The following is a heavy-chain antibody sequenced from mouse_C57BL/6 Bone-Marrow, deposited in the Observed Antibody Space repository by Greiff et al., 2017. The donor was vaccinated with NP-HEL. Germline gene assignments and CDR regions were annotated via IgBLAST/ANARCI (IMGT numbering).Heavy chain of an antibody. CDR2: IDPENGDT. Sequence: VQLKESGAELVRPGASVKLSCTASGFNIKDDYMHWVKQRPEQGLEWIGWIDPENGDTEYASKFQGKATITADTSSNTAYLQLSSLTSEDTAVYYCTTDYYGSSPGLAYWGQGTLVTVSA. J-gene: IGHJ3*01. CDR3: TTDYYGSSPGLAY. CDR1: GFNIKDDY. V-gene: IGHV14-4*01. D-gene: IGHD1-1*01.